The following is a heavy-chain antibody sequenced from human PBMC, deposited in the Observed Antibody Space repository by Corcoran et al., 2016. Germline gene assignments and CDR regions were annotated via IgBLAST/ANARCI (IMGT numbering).Heavy chain of an antibody. CDR2: INPSGGST. V-gene: IGHV1-46*01. D-gene: IGHD4-17*01. CDR3: ARTMTTVTGIDY. Sequence: QVQLVQSGAEVKKPGASVKVSCRASGYTFTSYYMHWVRQAPGQGLEWRGIINPSGGSTSYARKFQGRVTMTRDTSTSTVYMELSSLRSEDTAVYYCARTMTTVTGIDYWGQGTRVTGSS. J-gene: IGHJ4*02. CDR1: GYTFTSYY.